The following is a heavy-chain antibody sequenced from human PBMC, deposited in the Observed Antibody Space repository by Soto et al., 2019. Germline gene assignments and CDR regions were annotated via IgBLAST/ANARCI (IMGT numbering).Heavy chain of an antibody. Sequence: GASVKVSCKASGYTFTGYYMHWVRQAPGQGLEWMGWINPNSGGTNYAQKFQGRVTMTRDTSISTAYMELSRLRPDDTAVYYCASSALPSIAVADYYYGMDVWGQGTTVTVSS. CDR1: GYTFTGYY. CDR2: INPNSGGT. CDR3: ASSALPSIAVADYYYGMDV. V-gene: IGHV1-2*02. J-gene: IGHJ6*02. D-gene: IGHD6-19*01.